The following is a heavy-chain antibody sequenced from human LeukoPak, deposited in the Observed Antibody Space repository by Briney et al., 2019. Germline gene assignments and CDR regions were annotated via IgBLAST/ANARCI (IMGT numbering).Heavy chain of an antibody. Sequence: SETLSLTCTVSGGSMNSYYWNWLRQSPGRGLEWIGYIFYSGPTRYNPSLRSRVAISLDTSKTQFSLRLTSATAADTAVYYCARQSQGYCSGPRCHSWFDPWGQGTLVTVSS. CDR2: IFYSGPT. D-gene: IGHD2-2*01. J-gene: IGHJ5*02. CDR3: ARQSQGYCSGPRCHSWFDP. V-gene: IGHV4-59*08. CDR1: GGSMNSYY.